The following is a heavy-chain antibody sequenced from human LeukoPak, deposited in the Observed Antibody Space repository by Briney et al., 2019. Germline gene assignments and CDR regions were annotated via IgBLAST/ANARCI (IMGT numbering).Heavy chain of an antibody. CDR1: GLSFNSYG. J-gene: IGHJ4*02. CDR3: AKDHGGNSWYYFDF. CDR2: IWYDGGNK. Sequence: GGSLRLSCVASGLSFNSYGMTWVRQAPGKGLEWVAFIWYDGGNKYCVDSVKGRFTISRDNSKNAVYLQMDRLRAEDTAIYSCAKDHGGNSWYYFDFWGQGTLVTVSS. D-gene: IGHD4-23*01. V-gene: IGHV3-30*02.